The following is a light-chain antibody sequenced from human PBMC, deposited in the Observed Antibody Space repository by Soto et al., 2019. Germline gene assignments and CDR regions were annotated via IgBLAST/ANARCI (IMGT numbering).Light chain of an antibody. Sequence: EIVMTQSPATLSVSPGERATLSCRASQSVSNSLAWYQQKPGQAPRLVIYGASTRATGIPARFSGSGSGTEFTLTISSLQSGDSAVYYCQQYNNWPPLTFGGGTKVEIK. CDR1: QSVSNS. V-gene: IGKV3-15*01. CDR3: QQYNNWPPLT. CDR2: GAS. J-gene: IGKJ4*01.